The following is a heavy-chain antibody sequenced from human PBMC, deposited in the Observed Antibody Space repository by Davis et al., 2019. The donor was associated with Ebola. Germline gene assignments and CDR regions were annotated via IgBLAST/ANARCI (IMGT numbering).Heavy chain of an antibody. CDR2: ISGSGGST. D-gene: IGHD1-26*01. CDR1: GFTFSSYA. CDR3: ARDPGATTFTYYYYGMDV. V-gene: IGHV3-23*01. J-gene: IGHJ6*02. Sequence: PGGSLRLSCAASGFTFSSYAMSWVRQAPGKGLEWVSAISGSGGSTYYADSVKGRFTISRDNSKNTLYLQMNSLRAEDTAVYYCARDPGATTFTYYYYGMDVWGQGTTVTVSS.